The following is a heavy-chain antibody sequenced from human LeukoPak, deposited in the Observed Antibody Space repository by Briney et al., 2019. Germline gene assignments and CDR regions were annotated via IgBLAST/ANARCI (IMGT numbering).Heavy chain of an antibody. D-gene: IGHD5-12*01. Sequence: PGGSLRLSCAASGFTFSSYGMHWVRQAPGKGLEWVAVVRYDGSNKYYADSVKGRFTISRDNSKNTLYLQMNSLRAEDTAVYYCAKSRHSRIVATIGEYYFDYWGQGTLVTVSS. J-gene: IGHJ4*02. V-gene: IGHV3-30*02. CDR2: VRYDGSNK. CDR1: GFTFSSYG. CDR3: AKSRHSRIVATIGEYYFDY.